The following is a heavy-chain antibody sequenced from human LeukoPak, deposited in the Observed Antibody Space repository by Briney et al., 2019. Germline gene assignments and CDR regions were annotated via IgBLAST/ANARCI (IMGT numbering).Heavy chain of an antibody. J-gene: IGHJ4*02. CDR2: INPNSGGT. Sequence: ASVKVSCKASGYTFTGYYMHWVRQAPGQGLEWMGWINPNSGGTNYAQKFQGRVTITRNTSISTAYMELSSLRSEDTAVYYCARETLDGYFDYWGQGTLVTVSS. CDR3: ARETLDGYFDY. CDR1: GYTFTGYY. V-gene: IGHV1-2*02. D-gene: IGHD1-1*01.